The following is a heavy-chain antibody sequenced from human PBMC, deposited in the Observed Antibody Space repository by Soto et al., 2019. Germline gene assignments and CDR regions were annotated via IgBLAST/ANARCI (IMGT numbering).Heavy chain of an antibody. CDR2: IYYSGST. CDR1: GGSVSSGSYY. J-gene: IGHJ4*02. D-gene: IGHD4-17*01. CDR3: ARAMTTVTTIDY. V-gene: IGHV4-61*01. Sequence: SETLSLTCTVSGGSVSSGSYYWSWIRQPPGKGLEWIGYIYYSGSTNYNPSLKSRVTISVDTSKNQFSLKLSSVTAADTAVYYCARAMTTVTTIDYWGQGTLVTVSS.